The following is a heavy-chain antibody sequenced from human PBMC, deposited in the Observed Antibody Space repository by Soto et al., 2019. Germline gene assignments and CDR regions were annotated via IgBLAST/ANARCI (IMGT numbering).Heavy chain of an antibody. CDR2: IYWDDDK. CDR3: ARIQLELIWPYYYYGMDV. J-gene: IGHJ6*02. CDR1: GFSLTTSGVG. Sequence: GSGPTLVNPTQTLTLTCTFSGFSLTTSGVGVGWIRQPPGKALEWLALIYWDDDKRYSPSLKSRLTITKDTSKNQVVLTMTNMDPVDTATYYCARIQLELIWPYYYYGMDVWGQGTTVTVSS. V-gene: IGHV2-5*02. D-gene: IGHD1-1*01.